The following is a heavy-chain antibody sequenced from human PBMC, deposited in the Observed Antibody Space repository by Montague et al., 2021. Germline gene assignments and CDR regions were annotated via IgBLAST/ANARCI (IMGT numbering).Heavy chain of an antibody. CDR1: GGSISSTSYY. CDR2: IYYSGST. V-gene: IGHV4-39*01. CDR3: ARRMGFVVVTEHDAFDI. J-gene: IGHJ3*02. Sequence: SETLSLTCTVSGGSISSTSYYWGWIRQPPGTGLEWIGSIYYSGSTYYNPSLKSRVTISADTSKYQFSLRLRSVTAADTAVYYCARRMGFVVVTEHDAFDIWGQGTMVTVSS. D-gene: IGHD2-21*02.